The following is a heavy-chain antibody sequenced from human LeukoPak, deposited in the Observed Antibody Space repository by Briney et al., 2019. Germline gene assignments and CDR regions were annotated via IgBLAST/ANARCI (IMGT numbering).Heavy chain of an antibody. V-gene: IGHV3-30*03. Sequence: GGSLRLSCAASGFTFSTYGMHWVRQAPGKGLEWVAVISYDGSNKYYADSVKGRFTISRDNSKNTLYLQMNSLRAEDTAVYYCARESGSSHYYYMDVWGKGTTVTVSS. J-gene: IGHJ6*03. CDR1: GFTFSTYG. CDR2: ISYDGSNK. D-gene: IGHD6-6*01. CDR3: ARESGSSHYYYMDV.